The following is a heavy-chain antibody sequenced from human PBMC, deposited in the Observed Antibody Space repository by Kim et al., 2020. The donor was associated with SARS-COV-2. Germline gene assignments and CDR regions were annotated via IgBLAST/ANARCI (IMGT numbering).Heavy chain of an antibody. CDR1: EFTLSDYD. J-gene: IGHJ6*02. CDR2: IGSAGDT. D-gene: IGHD3-3*01. CDR3: ARKRPITGLDV. Sequence: VGSLRLSCAASEFTLSDYDIHWVRQATGKGLEWVSGIGSAGDTHYSDSAKGRFTISRENAGNSVYLQMNSLKAGDTAIYYCARKRPITGLDVWGQGTTVTVSS. V-gene: IGHV3-13*04.